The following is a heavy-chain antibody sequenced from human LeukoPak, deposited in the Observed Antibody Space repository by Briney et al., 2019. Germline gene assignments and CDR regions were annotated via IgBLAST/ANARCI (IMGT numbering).Heavy chain of an antibody. Sequence: GGSLRLSCAASGFTFSSYSMNWVRQAPGKGLEWVSSISSSSSYIYYADSVKGRFTISRDNAKNSLYLQMNSLRAEDTAVYYCARDRNDILTPLDYWGQGTLVTVSS. CDR1: GFTFSSYS. D-gene: IGHD3-9*01. CDR2: ISSSSSYI. CDR3: ARDRNDILTPLDY. J-gene: IGHJ4*02. V-gene: IGHV3-21*01.